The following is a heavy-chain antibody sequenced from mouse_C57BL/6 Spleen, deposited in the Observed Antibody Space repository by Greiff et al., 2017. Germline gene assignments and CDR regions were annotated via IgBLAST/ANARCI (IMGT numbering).Heavy chain of an antibody. J-gene: IGHJ4*01. CDR3: ARVGTQGAMDY. CDR2: ISYDGSN. Sequence: EVQLQQSGPGLVKPSQSLSLTCSVTGYSITSGYYWNWIRQFPGNKLEWMGYISYDGSNNYNPSLKNRISITRDTSKNQFFLKLNSVTTEDTATYYCARVGTQGAMDYWGQGTSVTVSS. CDR1: GYSITSGYY. V-gene: IGHV3-6*01. D-gene: IGHD3-2*02.